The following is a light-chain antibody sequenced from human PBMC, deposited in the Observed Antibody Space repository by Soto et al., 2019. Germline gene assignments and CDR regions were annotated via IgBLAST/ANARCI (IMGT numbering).Light chain of an antibody. J-gene: IGLJ1*01. CDR2: EVS. CDR3: SSYTSSSTFV. CDR1: SSDVGGYNY. Sequence: QSALTQPASVSGSPGQSITVSCTGTSSDVGGYNYVSWYQQHPGKAPKLMIYEVSNRPSGVSNRFSGSKSGNTASLTISGLQVEDEADYYCSSYTSSSTFVFGTGTKLIVL. V-gene: IGLV2-14*01.